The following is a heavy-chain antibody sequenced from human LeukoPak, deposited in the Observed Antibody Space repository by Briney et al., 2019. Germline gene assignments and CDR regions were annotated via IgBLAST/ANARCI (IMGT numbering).Heavy chain of an antibody. CDR1: GFTVSSYA. V-gene: IGHV3-7*04. CDR3: TRDSRGVIDY. J-gene: IGHJ4*02. Sequence: PGGSLRLSCAASGFTVSSYAMHWVRQAPGQGLEWVANIRQDGSEKYYVDSVKGRFTISRDNATNSMYLQMHRLRAEDTAVYYCTRDSRGVIDYWGQGTLVTVSS. D-gene: IGHD3-10*01. CDR2: IRQDGSEK.